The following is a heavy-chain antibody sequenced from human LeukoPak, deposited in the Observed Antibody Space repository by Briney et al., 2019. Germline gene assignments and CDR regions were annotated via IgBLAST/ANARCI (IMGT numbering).Heavy chain of an antibody. J-gene: IGHJ5*02. D-gene: IGHD1-1*01. CDR2: ISGTGDNT. CDR1: GFTFIKYI. V-gene: IGHV3-23*01. Sequence: GGSLRLSCAASGFTFIKYIMSWARQAPGKGPEWVSSISGTGDNTYYADSVKGRFTISRDNSKNTLYLQMNSLRAEDTAVYYCAKDGTNSPPAWGQGTLVTVSS. CDR3: AKDGTNSPPA.